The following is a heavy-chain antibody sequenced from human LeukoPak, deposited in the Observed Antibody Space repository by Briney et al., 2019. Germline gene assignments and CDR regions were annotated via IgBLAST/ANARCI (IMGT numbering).Heavy chain of an antibody. D-gene: IGHD3-22*01. Sequence: ASVKVSCKASGYTFTSYYMHWVRQAPGQGLERMGIINPSGGSTSYAQKFQGRVTMTRDTSTSTVYMELSSLRSEDTAVYYCARGPFIYDSSGYHFDYWGQGTLVTVSS. CDR3: ARGPFIYDSSGYHFDY. CDR1: GYTFTSYY. V-gene: IGHV1-46*01. CDR2: INPSGGST. J-gene: IGHJ4*02.